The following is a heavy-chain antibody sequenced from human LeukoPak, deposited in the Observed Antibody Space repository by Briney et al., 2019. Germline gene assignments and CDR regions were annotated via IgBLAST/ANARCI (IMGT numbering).Heavy chain of an antibody. CDR3: ALIPYCTTATCYYFDF. CDR2: ISTYNGDT. D-gene: IGHD2-2*01. V-gene: IGHV1-18*01. CDR1: GYTFTTYG. J-gene: IGHJ4*02. Sequence: ASVKVSCKASGYTFTTYGISWVRQAPGQGLEWMGWISTYNGDTNYAQKLQGRVTMTADTSTSTTYMELRSLRSDDTAVYYCALIPYCTTATCYYFDFGGQGTLVTVSS.